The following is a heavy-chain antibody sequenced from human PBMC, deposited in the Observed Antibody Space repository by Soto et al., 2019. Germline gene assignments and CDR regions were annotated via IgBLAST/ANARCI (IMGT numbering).Heavy chain of an antibody. CDR2: SSGYNGDI. J-gene: IGHJ5*02. D-gene: IGHD3-9*01. CDR3: ARDTQLYYEMWTDKRTTQGAFEP. CDR1: GYPFTSYW. Sequence: GDSLQVSCTASGYPFTSYWITWVRQAPGQGLEWMGWSSGYNGDIKYAQKFQGRVTMTADTSTSTAYMDLRSLRSDDTAIYFCARDTQLYYEMWTDKRTTQGAFEPWGPGHLVTV. V-gene: IGHV1-18*01.